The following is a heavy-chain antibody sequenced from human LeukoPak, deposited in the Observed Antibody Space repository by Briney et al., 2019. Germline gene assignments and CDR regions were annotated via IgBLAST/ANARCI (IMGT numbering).Heavy chain of an antibody. CDR3: AKDGGLYSGSYYIDY. D-gene: IGHD1-26*01. CDR2: ISWDGGST. CDR1: GFAFSDYW. J-gene: IGHJ4*02. V-gene: IGHV3-43D*04. Sequence: GGSLRLSCATFGFAFSDYWMTWVRQAPGKGLEWVSLISWDGGSTYYADSVKGRFTISRDNSKNSLYLQMNSLRAEDTALYYCAKDGGLYSGSYYIDYWGQGTLVTVSS.